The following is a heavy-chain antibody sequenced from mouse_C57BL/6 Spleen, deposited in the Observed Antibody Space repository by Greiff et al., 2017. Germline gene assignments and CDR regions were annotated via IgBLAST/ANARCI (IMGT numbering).Heavy chain of an antibody. J-gene: IGHJ2*01. D-gene: IGHD3-3*01. CDR3: ARWAGRYFDY. V-gene: IGHV1-80*01. CDR1: GYAFSSYW. CDR2: IYPGDGDT. Sequence: VKLMESGAELVKPGASVKISCKASGYAFSSYWMNWVKQRPGKGLEWIGQIYPGDGDTNYNGKFKGKATLTADKSSSTAYMQLSSLTSEDSAVYFCARWAGRYFDYWGQGTTLTVSS.